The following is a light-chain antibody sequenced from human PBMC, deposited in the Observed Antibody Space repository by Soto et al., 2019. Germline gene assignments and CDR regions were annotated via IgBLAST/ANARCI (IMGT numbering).Light chain of an antibody. CDR1: QSISSY. Sequence: DIQMTQSPSSLSASVGDRVTITCRASQSISSYLNWYQQKPGKAPTLLIYAASSMQSGVPSRFSGSRPNTDFTLTISSLHPEDFATYYCQQSYSTPPYTFGQGTKLEIK. CDR3: QQSYSTPPYT. V-gene: IGKV1-39*01. CDR2: AAS. J-gene: IGKJ2*01.